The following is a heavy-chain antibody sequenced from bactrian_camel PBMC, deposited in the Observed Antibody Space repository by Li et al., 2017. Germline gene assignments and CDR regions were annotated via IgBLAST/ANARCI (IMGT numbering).Heavy chain of an antibody. CDR1: IRKYC. J-gene: IGHJ4*01. CDR3: ATGVYCAHELSPAEYDV. V-gene: IGHV3S54*01. D-gene: IGHD3*01. CDR2: MRTSTPIT. Sequence: HVQLVESGGGSVQPGGTLRLACTQSIRKYCTAWFRQVPGKERELVASMRTSTPITAYYADSVKGRFTISKDAAKTTLYLQMNDLKFEDTAMYYCATGVYCAHELSPAEYDVWGPGTQVTVS.